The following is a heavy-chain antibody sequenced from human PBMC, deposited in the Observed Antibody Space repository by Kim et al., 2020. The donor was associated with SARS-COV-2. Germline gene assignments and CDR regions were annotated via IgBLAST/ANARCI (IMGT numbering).Heavy chain of an antibody. CDR2: IYYSGST. V-gene: IGHV4-59*01. CDR1: GGSISSYY. J-gene: IGHJ2*01. CDR3: ARNRYYYGSGSYYPKPWYFDL. Sequence: SETLSLTCTVSGGSISSYYWSWIRQPPGKGLEWIGYIYYSGSTNYNPSLKSRVTISVDTSKNQFSLKLSSVTAADTAVYYCARNRYYYGSGSYYPKPWYFDLWGRGTLLTVSS. D-gene: IGHD3-10*01.